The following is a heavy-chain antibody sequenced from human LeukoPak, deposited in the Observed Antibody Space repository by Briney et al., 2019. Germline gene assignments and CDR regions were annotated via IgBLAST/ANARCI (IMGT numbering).Heavy chain of an antibody. CDR3: ARTPYYDFWSGYYYYYYYGMDV. V-gene: IGHV1-8*01. CDR2: MNPNSGNT. D-gene: IGHD3-3*01. J-gene: IGHJ6*02. CDR1: GYTFTSYD. Sequence: ASVKVSCKASGYTFTSYDINWVRQATGQGLEWMGWMNPNSGNTGYAQKFQGRVTMTRNTSISTAYMELSSLRSEDTAVYYCARTPYYDFWSGYYYYYYYGMDVRGQGTTVTVSS.